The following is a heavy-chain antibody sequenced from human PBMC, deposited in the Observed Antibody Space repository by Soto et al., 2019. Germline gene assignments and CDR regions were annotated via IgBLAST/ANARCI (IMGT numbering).Heavy chain of an antibody. V-gene: IGHV6-1*01. J-gene: IGHJ4*02. D-gene: IGHD5-12*01. CDR3: ANDPGYSLGY. CDR2: TYYRSKWYY. Sequence: SQTLSLTCVISGDSVSIYSGAWNWIRQSPSRGLEWLGRTYYRSKWYYDYAESVKSRIIISVDTSKNQFSLQLNSVTPEDAAVYYCANDPGYSLGYWGQGTLVTVSS. CDR1: GDSVSIYSGA.